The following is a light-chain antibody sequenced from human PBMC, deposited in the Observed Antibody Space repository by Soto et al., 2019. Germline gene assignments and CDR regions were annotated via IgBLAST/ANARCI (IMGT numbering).Light chain of an antibody. J-gene: IGKJ1*01. Sequence: IQMTQSPSSLSASVGDGVTITCRASQSIGISLNWYQQRPGKAPKLLVFAASSLQSGVPSRFSGSGSGTDFTLTISSLQPEDFATYYCLQDYDYPRTFGQGTKVELK. V-gene: IGKV1-6*01. CDR3: LQDYDYPRT. CDR1: QSIGIS. CDR2: AAS.